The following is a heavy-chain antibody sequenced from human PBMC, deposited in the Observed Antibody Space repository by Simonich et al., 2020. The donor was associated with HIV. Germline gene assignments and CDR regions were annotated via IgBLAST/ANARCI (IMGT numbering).Heavy chain of an antibody. CDR2: INHSGNT. V-gene: IGHV4-34*01. J-gene: IGHJ4*02. CDR1: GWSFSGYY. D-gene: IGHD2-2*01. CDR3: ARGFYQRLYYFDY. Sequence: QVQLQQWGAGLLKPSETLSLTCAVYGWSFSGYYWSWIRQPPGKGLEWIGEINHSGNTNYNPSLKSRVTISVDTSKNQFSLKLSSVTAADTAVYYCARGFYQRLYYFDYWGQGTLVTVSS.